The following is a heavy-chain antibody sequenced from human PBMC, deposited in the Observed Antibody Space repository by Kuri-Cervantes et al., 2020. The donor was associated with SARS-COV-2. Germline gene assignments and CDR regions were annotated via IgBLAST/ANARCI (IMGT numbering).Heavy chain of an antibody. J-gene: IGHJ5*02. CDR2: IYTSGST. CDR3: ARDELWFGELTNWFDP. Sequence: SETLSLTCTVSGGSISSGSYYWSWIRQPAGKGLEWIGHIYTSGSTNYNPSLKSQVTISVDASKNQFSLKLSSVTAADTAVYYCARDELWFGELTNWFDPWGQGTLVTVSS. CDR1: GGSISSGSYY. V-gene: IGHV4-61*09. D-gene: IGHD3-10*01.